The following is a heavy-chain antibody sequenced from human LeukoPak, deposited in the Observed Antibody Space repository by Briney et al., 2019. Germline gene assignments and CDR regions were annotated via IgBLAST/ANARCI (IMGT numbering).Heavy chain of an antibody. Sequence: SETLSLTCTVSGGSISTYYWSWIRQPVGKGLEWIGHIKTSGSTHYNPSLRSRITMSVDTSKNQFSLNLSSVTAADTAVYYCAKVAKYYYGSETYFFFEDWGQGTLVTVSS. J-gene: IGHJ4*02. CDR3: AKVAKYYYGSETYFFFED. CDR2: IKTSGST. V-gene: IGHV4-4*07. CDR1: GGSISTYY. D-gene: IGHD3-10*01.